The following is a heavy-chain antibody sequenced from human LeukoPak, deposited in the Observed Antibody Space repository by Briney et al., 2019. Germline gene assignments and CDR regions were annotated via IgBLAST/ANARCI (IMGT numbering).Heavy chain of an antibody. CDR3: ARSPLDNSIDY. CDR2: IYNSGST. Sequence: SETLSLTCTVSGGSVSSYYWSWLRQPAGEGLEWIGRIYNSGSTNYNPSLKSRVTVSVDTSKNQFSLKLSSVTAADTAVYYCARSPLDNSIDYWGQGTLVTVSS. V-gene: IGHV4-4*07. D-gene: IGHD1-20*01. J-gene: IGHJ4*02. CDR1: GGSVSSYY.